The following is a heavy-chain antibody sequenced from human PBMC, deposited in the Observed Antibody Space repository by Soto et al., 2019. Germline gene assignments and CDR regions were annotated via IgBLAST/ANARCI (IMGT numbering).Heavy chain of an antibody. CDR1: GATFSGNF. CDR2: INPYNGDT. D-gene: IGHD3-10*01. V-gene: IGHV1-2*02. Sequence: QVQLVQSGAEVREPWASVSVSCNPSGATFSGNFFYWVRQAPGQGLERMGWINPYNGDTNYAQKFQDRVTMTRDTSISTAYMELSRLRSYDTAVYFCTRDRSGAHFQYWGQGTLVTVSS. J-gene: IGHJ4*02. CDR3: TRDRSGAHFQY.